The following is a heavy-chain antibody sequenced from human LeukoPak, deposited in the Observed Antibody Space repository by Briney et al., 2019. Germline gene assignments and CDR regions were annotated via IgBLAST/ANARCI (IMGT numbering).Heavy chain of an antibody. CDR3: AKDSTTWSFDS. CDR1: GFIFKNFA. Sequence: PGGSLRLSCGASGFIFKNFAMHWVRQAPGKGLEWVALIRSGGIEKFYADSVKGRFTVSRDNSKNTLFLQMNSLRVEDTATYYCAKDSTTWSFDSWGQGALVTVSS. V-gene: IGHV3-30*02. J-gene: IGHJ4*02. CDR2: IRSGGIEK. D-gene: IGHD1-1*01.